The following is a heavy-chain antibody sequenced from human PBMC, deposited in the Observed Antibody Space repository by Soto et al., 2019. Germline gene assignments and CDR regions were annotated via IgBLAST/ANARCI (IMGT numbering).Heavy chain of an antibody. D-gene: IGHD3-3*01. V-gene: IGHV4-30-2*01. J-gene: IGHJ3*01. CDR2: IYNSGST. CDR1: DGNLIGGYYS. CDR3: ATYRKFFQS. Sequence: TSETLSLTCAVSDGNLIGGYYSWSWIRQPPGKGLEWIGFIYNSGSTYYNSSLKSRVTISVDRSKNHFFLNLTSVTAADTAVYYCATYRKFFQSWGQGTKVTVSS.